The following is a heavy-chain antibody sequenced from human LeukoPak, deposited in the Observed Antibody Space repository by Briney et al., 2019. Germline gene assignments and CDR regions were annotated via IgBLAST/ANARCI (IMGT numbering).Heavy chain of an antibody. Sequence: GGSLRLSCAASGFTFSSYAMSWVRQAPGRGLEWVSAISGSGGSTYYADSVKGRITISRDNSKNTLYLQMNSLRAEDTAVYYCAKQPHLITYYFDYWGQGTLVTVSS. CDR2: ISGSGGST. CDR1: GFTFSSYA. J-gene: IGHJ4*02. V-gene: IGHV3-23*01. CDR3: AKQPHLITYYFDY. D-gene: IGHD1-20*01.